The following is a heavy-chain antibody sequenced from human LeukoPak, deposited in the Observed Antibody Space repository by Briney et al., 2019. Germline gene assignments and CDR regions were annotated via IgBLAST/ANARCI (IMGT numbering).Heavy chain of an antibody. Sequence: GGSLRLSCAASGFTFSSYDMHWVRQATGKGLEWVSAIGTAGDTYYPGSVKGRFTISRDNSKNTLYLQMNSLRAEDTAVYYCAKVPLVTAFKYFDYWGQGTLVTVSS. J-gene: IGHJ4*02. CDR2: IGTAGDT. V-gene: IGHV3-13*01. CDR3: AKVPLVTAFKYFDY. D-gene: IGHD2-21*02. CDR1: GFTFSSYD.